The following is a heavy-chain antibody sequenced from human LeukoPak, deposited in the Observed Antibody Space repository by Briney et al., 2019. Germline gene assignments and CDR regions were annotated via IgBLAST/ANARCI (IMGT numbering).Heavy chain of an antibody. Sequence: GRSLRLSCAASGFTFSSYSMNWVRQAPGKGLEWVSSISSSSSYIYYADSVKGRFTISRDNAKSSLYLQMNSLRAEDTAVYYCARDDSSGYYYDPFDYWGQGTLVTVSS. V-gene: IGHV3-21*01. J-gene: IGHJ4*02. D-gene: IGHD3-22*01. CDR2: ISSSSSYI. CDR3: ARDDSSGYYYDPFDY. CDR1: GFTFSSYS.